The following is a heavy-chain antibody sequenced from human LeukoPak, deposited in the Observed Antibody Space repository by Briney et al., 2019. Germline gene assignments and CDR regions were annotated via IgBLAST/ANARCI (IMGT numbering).Heavy chain of an antibody. Sequence: ASVKVSCKVSGYTLTELSMHWVRQAPGKGLEWRGGFDPEDGETIYAQKFQGRVTMTEDTSTDTAYMELSSLRSEDTAVYYCARADTMVRGVIISWFDPWGQGTLVTVSS. CDR3: ARADTMVRGVIISWFDP. D-gene: IGHD3-10*01. V-gene: IGHV1-24*01. J-gene: IGHJ5*02. CDR1: GYTLTELS. CDR2: FDPEDGET.